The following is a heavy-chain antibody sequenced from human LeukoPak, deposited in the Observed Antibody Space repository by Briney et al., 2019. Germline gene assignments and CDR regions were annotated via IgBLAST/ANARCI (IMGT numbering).Heavy chain of an antibody. CDR1: VYTFTSYV. D-gene: IGHD2-15*01. CDR3: ARGRSRVADTFDP. V-gene: IGHV1-18*01. J-gene: IGHJ5*02. Sequence: ASGKVSCKAAVYTFTSYVISWGRQAPGQGLEWRGCMSAYNGNTNYAQQLQCRVTMTTDTSTSTAYMELRSLRSDDTAVYYCARGRSRVADTFDPWGQGTLVTVSS. CDR2: MSAYNGNT.